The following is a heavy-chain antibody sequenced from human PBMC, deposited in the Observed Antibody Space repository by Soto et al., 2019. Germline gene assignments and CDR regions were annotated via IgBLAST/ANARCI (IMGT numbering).Heavy chain of an antibody. J-gene: IGHJ4*02. V-gene: IGHV1-18*01. Sequence: GASVKVSCKASGYTFTSYGISWVRQAPGQGLEWMGWISAYNGNTNYAQKLQGRVTMTRNTSISTAYMELSSLRSEDTAVYYCARANSSPFDYWGQGTLVTVSS. CDR3: ARANSSPFDY. CDR2: ISAYNGNT. CDR1: GYTFTSYG.